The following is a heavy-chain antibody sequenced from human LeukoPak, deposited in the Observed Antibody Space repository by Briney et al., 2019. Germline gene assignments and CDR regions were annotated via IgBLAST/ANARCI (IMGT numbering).Heavy chain of an antibody. J-gene: IGHJ4*02. CDR1: GFTFDDYA. D-gene: IGHD5-18*01. V-gene: IGHV3-9*01. CDR2: ISWNSGSI. CDR3: AKDMVDTAMVTTIDY. Sequence: PGGSLRLSCAASGFTFDDYAMHWVRQAPGKGLEWVSGISWNSGSIGYADSVKGRFTISRDNAKNSLYLQMNSLRAEDTALYYCAKDMVDTAMVTTIDYWGQGTLVTVSS.